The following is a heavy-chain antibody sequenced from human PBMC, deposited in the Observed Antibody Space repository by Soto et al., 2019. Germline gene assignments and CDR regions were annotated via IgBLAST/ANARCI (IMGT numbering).Heavy chain of an antibody. CDR2: INAGNGNT. V-gene: IGHV1-3*01. Sequence: ASVKVSCKASGYTFTSYAMHWVRQAPGQRLEWMGWINAGNGNTKYSQEFQGRVTITRDTSASTAYMELSSLRSEDTAVYYCARSIGIAVAGTSGYWGQGTLVTVSS. J-gene: IGHJ4*02. CDR1: GYTFTSYA. CDR3: ARSIGIAVAGTSGY. D-gene: IGHD6-19*01.